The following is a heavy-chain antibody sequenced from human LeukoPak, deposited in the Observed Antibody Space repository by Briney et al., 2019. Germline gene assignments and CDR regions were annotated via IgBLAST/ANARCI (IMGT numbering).Heavy chain of an antibody. V-gene: IGHV4-59*08. CDR3: ARHRMRDGYKFDY. Sequence: SETLSLTCTVSGGSTSSYYWSWIRQPPGKGLEWIGYIYYSGSTNYNPSLKSRVTISVDTSKNQFSLKLSSVTAADTAVYYCARHRMRDGYKFDYWGQGTLVTVSS. D-gene: IGHD5-24*01. CDR1: GGSTSSYY. CDR2: IYYSGST. J-gene: IGHJ4*02.